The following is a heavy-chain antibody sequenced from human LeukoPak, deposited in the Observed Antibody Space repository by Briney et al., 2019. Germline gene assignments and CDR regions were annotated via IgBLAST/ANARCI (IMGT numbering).Heavy chain of an antibody. J-gene: IGHJ4*02. CDR2: INAGNGNT. V-gene: IGHV1-3*01. CDR1: GYTFTSYA. Sequence: GASVKVSCKASGYTFTSYAMHWVRQAPGQRLEWMGWINAGNGNTKYSQKFQGRVTITRDTSASTAYMELSSLRSEDTAVYYCARESSGHRPFDYWGQGTLVTVSS. D-gene: IGHD6-19*01. CDR3: ARESSGHRPFDY.